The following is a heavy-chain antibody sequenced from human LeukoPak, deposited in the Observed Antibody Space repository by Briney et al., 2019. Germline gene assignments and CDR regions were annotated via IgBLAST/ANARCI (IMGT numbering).Heavy chain of an antibody. Sequence: GGSLRLSCAASGFTFSSYWMSWVLQAPGKGLEWVANIKQDGSEKYYVDSVKGRFTISRDNAKNSLYLQMNSLRAEDTAVYYCARDRGQYSSGYYDYWGQGTLVTVSS. D-gene: IGHD3-22*01. J-gene: IGHJ4*02. CDR2: IKQDGSEK. V-gene: IGHV3-7*05. CDR1: GFTFSSYW. CDR3: ARDRGQYSSGYYDY.